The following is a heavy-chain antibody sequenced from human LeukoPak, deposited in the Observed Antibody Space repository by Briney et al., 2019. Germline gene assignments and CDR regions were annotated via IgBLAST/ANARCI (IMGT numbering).Heavy chain of an antibody. CDR3: ARAGLFLFDS. D-gene: IGHD2/OR15-2a*01. V-gene: IGHV4-30-2*01. CDR1: GGSMRGGGSS. CDR2: VYQNGNA. J-gene: IGHJ4*02. Sequence: SETLSLTCAVSGGSMRGGGSSWRWIRQAPGKGLEWIGYVYQNGNAYYNPSLKSRVTISVDRSKNRFSLRLHSVTAADTALYYCARAGLFLFDSWGQGLLVTVSS.